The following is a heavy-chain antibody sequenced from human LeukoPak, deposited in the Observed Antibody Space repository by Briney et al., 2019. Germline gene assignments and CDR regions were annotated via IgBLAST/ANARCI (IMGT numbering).Heavy chain of an antibody. V-gene: IGHV3-23*01. D-gene: IGHD4-17*01. Sequence: GGTLRLSCAASGFSFSSYGMSWVRQAPGKGLEWVSGISGSGGSTDYADSVKGRFTISRDNSKNTLYLQMNSLRAEDTAIYHCAKDRSITVRAFDYWGQGTLVTVSS. J-gene: IGHJ4*02. CDR1: GFSFSSYG. CDR2: ISGSGGST. CDR3: AKDRSITVRAFDY.